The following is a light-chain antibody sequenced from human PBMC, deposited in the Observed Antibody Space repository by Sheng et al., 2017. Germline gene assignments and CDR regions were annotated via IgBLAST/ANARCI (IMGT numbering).Light chain of an antibody. Sequence: EVVLTQSPGTLSLSPGERASLSCRASQSVPSNYLAWYQQKPGQSPRLLIYGVSNRATGIPDRFSGSGSGTDFTLTISRLEPEDFAVYFCQQYGSSPFTFGPGTKVDIK. V-gene: IGKV3-20*01. CDR2: GVS. J-gene: IGKJ3*01. CDR1: QSVPSNY. CDR3: QQYGSSPFT.